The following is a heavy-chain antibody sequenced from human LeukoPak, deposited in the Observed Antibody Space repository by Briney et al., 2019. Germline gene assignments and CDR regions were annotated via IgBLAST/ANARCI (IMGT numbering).Heavy chain of an antibody. CDR3: ARDGGTGYFDY. CDR2: IHYSGST. D-gene: IGHD3-16*01. J-gene: IGHJ4*02. CDR1: GGSISSGGYS. V-gene: IGHV4-30-4*07. Sequence: SETLSLTCAVSGGSISSGGYSWSWIRQPPGKGLDWIGYIHYSGSTYYNPSLKSRVSISVDTSKNQFSLNLSSVTAADTAVYSCARDGGTGYFDYWGQGTLVTVSS.